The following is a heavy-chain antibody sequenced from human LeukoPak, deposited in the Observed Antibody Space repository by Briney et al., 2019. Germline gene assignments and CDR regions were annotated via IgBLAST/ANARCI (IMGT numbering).Heavy chain of an antibody. J-gene: IGHJ4*02. V-gene: IGHV4-59*12. Sequence: SETLSLTCTVSGGSISSYYWSWIRQPPGKGLEWIGYIYYSGSTNYNPSLKSRVTISVDTSKNQFSLKLSSVTAADTAVYYCARDQGSNYYDSSSFDYWGQGTLVTVSS. D-gene: IGHD3-22*01. CDR3: ARDQGSNYYDSSSFDY. CDR2: IYYSGST. CDR1: GGSISSYY.